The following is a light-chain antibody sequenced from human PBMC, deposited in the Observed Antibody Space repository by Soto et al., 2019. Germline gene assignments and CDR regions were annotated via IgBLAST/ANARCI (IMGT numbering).Light chain of an antibody. V-gene: IGLV2-8*01. CDR1: SSDVGGYNY. J-gene: IGLJ1*01. Sequence: QSALTQPASVSGSPGQSIIISCTGTSSDVGGYNYVSWYQQHPGKAPKLIIYEVVQRPSGVPDRFSGSKSGNTASLTVSGLQAADEADYFCKSYAGSNTYVFGSGTKVTVL. CDR3: KSYAGSNTYV. CDR2: EVV.